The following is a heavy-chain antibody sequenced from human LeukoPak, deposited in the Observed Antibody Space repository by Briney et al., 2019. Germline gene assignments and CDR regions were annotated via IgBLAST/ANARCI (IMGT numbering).Heavy chain of an antibody. J-gene: IGHJ5*02. CDR2: IYLGDSGT. Sequence: GESLKISCQGSGRGVTYYWIGWVRQMPGKGLEWMGIIYLGDSGTRYSPSFQGQVTISADNSITTTYLQWSSLKASDTAMYYCARQGNYDSPPGNSWGQGTLVTVS. D-gene: IGHD3-22*01. V-gene: IGHV5-51*01. CDR3: ARQGNYDSPPGNS. CDR1: GRGVTYYW.